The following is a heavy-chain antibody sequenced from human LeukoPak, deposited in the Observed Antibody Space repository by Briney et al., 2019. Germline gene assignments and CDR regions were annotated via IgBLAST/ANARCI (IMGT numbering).Heavy chain of an antibody. D-gene: IGHD3-10*01. J-gene: IGHJ5*02. CDR3: ARDRGDFYDSGSYYVP. CDR2: INPNSGGA. V-gene: IGHV1-2*02. CDR1: GYTFTPYY. Sequence: ASVKVSFKASGYTFTPYYIHWVRQAPGQGLEGMGGINPNSGGAHYAQKFQGRVTMTRDKSISTAYMEVSTLRSDDTAVYYCARDRGDFYDSGSYYVPWGQGTLVTVSS.